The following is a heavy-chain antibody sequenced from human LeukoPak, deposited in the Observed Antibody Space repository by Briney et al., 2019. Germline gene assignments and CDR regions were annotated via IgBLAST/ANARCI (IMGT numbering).Heavy chain of an antibody. D-gene: IGHD3-10*01. V-gene: IGHV3-15*01. Sequence: PGGSLRLSCTASQFTFSSAWMSWVRQAPGKGLEGVGCIKTETDGGTTEFAAPVKGRFTISRDDSKNILYLQMSSLKTEDTAVYYCMTDLGFYYYGSGSYRSPLDYWGQGTPVTVSS. CDR3: MTDLGFYYYGSGSYRSPLDY. J-gene: IGHJ4*02. CDR2: IKTETDGGTT. CDR1: QFTFSSAW.